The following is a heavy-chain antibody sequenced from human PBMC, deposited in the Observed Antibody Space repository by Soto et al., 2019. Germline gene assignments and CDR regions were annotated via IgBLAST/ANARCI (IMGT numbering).Heavy chain of an antibody. CDR1: GDSLSGNSW. CDR3: SHGQVMGHYRSERDW. V-gene: IGHV4-4*01. J-gene: IGHJ4*02. Sequence: PATLSLTCSVSGDSLSGNSWWSWFRQYPGKGLEWIGEIYHTGSATYNPSLKSRVTMSVDKSKNQFSLEVRSVTVADTAVYCCSHGQVMGHYRSERDWWGPGTLVTVSA. D-gene: IGHD3-16*01. CDR2: IYHTGSA.